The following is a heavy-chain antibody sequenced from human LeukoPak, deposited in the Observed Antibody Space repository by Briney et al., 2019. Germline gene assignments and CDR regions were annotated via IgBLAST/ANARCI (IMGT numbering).Heavy chain of an antibody. CDR3: ARGGGSYPFFDY. D-gene: IGHD1-26*01. V-gene: IGHV3-48*03. CDR1: GFTLNVYG. J-gene: IGHJ4*02. Sequence: PGGSLRPSCAASGFTLNVYGMNWVRHAPGVGLEWLSYISNSGSTIYYADSVKGRFTISRDNAKKSLYLQMNSLRAEDTAVYYCARGGGSYPFFDYWGQGVLVTVSS. CDR2: ISNSGSTI.